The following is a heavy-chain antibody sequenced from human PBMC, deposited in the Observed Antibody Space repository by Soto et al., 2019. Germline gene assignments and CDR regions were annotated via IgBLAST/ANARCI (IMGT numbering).Heavy chain of an antibody. CDR1: GFTFTRYS. J-gene: IGHJ4*02. Sequence: EVQLVESGGGLVKPGGSLRLSCAASGFTFTRYSMNWVRQAPGKGLEWVSSISSTTNYIYYGDSMKGRFTISRDNAKKSLYLEMNSLRAEDTAVYYCARESEDLTSNFAYWGQGTLVTVSS. CDR2: ISSTTNYI. V-gene: IGHV3-21*01. CDR3: ARESEDLTSNFAY.